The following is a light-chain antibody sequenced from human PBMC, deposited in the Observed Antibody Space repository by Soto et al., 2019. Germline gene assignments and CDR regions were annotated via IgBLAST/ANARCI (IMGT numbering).Light chain of an antibody. CDR3: QQYGSSPPLT. Sequence: EIVLTQSPGTLSLSPGDRGTLSCRASQSVSSTYLGWYQQKPGQAPRLLIYGASSRATGIPDRFSGSASGTDFTLTISRLEPEDFAVYYCQQYGSSPPLTFGGGTKVDIK. CDR1: QSVSSTY. J-gene: IGKJ4*01. CDR2: GAS. V-gene: IGKV3-20*01.